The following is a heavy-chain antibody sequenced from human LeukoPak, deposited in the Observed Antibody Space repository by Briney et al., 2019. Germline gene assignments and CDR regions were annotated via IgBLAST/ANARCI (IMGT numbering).Heavy chain of an antibody. CDR1: GYRFRSHW. CDR2: IYPGDSDT. CDR3: ATIDNYGPGY. D-gene: IGHD5-18*01. V-gene: IGHV5-51*01. J-gene: IGHJ4*02. Sequence: GESLKISCQGSGYRFRSHWIGWVRQLPGKGLEWMGIIYPGDSDTRYSPSFQGQVTISADKSISTANLQWSSLKASDTAMYYCATIDNYGPGYWGQGTLVTVSS.